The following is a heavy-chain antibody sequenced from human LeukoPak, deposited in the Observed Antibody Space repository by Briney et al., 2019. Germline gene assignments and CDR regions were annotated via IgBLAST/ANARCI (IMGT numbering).Heavy chain of an antibody. CDR1: GFTFSSYA. CDR3: AKDASLDF. CDR2: VSDSGGRT. Sequence: GGSLRLSCAGSGFTFSSYAMSWVRQAPGKGLEWVSAVSDSGGRTYYADSVKGRFTISRDNTKNTLYLEMSSLRAEDMALYYCAKDASLDFWGQGTLVIVSS. J-gene: IGHJ4*02. V-gene: IGHV3-23*01.